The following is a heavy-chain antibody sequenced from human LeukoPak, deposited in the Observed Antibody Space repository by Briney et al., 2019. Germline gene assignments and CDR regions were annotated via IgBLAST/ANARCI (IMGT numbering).Heavy chain of an antibody. CDR2: FSGSGGST. Sequence: GGSLRLSCAASGFTLSTYAMSWVRQAPGKGLEWVSAFSGSGGSTYYADSVKGRFTISRDNSKNTLYLQMNSLRAEDTAVYYCAKLYGSGSYSPFDYWGQGTLVTVSS. J-gene: IGHJ4*02. V-gene: IGHV3-23*01. CDR3: AKLYGSGSYSPFDY. CDR1: GFTLSTYA. D-gene: IGHD3-10*01.